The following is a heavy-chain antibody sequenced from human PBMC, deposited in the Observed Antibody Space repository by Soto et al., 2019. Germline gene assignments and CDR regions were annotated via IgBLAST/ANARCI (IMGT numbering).Heavy chain of an antibody. J-gene: IGHJ4*02. CDR2: IIPIFGTA. CDR3: ARGYYDTGGMPGTFDY. Sequence: ALVKVFCKASGGTSSIYAISWGLQAPGQGLEWMGGIIPIFGTANYAQKFQGRVTITADESTSTAYMELSSLRSEDTAVYYCARGYYDTGGMPGTFDYWGQGTLVTVSS. D-gene: IGHD3-22*01. V-gene: IGHV1-69*13. CDR1: GGTSSIYA.